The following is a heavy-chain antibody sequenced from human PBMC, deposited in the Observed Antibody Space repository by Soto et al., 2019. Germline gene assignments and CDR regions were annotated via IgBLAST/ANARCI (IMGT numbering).Heavy chain of an antibody. J-gene: IGHJ4*02. CDR3: AKELDLTSIAAAGTGEFDY. CDR2: ISYDGSNK. D-gene: IGHD6-13*01. Sequence: PGGSLRLSCAASGFTFSSYGMHWVRQAPGKGLEWVAVISYDGSNKYYADSVKGRFTISRDNSKNTLYLQMSSLRAEDTAVYYCAKELDLTSIAAAGTGEFDYWGQGTLVTVSS. V-gene: IGHV3-30*18. CDR1: GFTFSSYG.